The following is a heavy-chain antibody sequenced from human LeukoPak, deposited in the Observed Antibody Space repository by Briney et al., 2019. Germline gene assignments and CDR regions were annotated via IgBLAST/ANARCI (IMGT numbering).Heavy chain of an antibody. CDR3: ARDDRIVVVTGTFDF. Sequence: GRSLRLSCAASGFTFSSYAMHRVRQAPGKGLEWVAVISYYGSNEYYADSVKGRFTISRDNSKNKLYLQMNSLRAEDTAVYYCARDDRIVVVTGTFDFWGQGTLVTVSS. CDR1: GFTFSSYA. CDR2: ISYYGSNE. V-gene: IGHV3-30-3*01. J-gene: IGHJ4*02. D-gene: IGHD2-21*02.